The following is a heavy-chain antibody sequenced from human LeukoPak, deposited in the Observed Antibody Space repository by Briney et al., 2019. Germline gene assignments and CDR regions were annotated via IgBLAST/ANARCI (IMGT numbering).Heavy chain of an antibody. CDR2: IIPIFGSA. Sequence: GASVKVSCKASRGTFSNYAISWVRQAPGQGLEWMGGIIPIFGSANYAQKFQGRVTITTDESTSTAYMELSSLRSEDTAMYYCASTRYCSSTSCYIKDWFDPWGQGTLVTVSS. V-gene: IGHV1-69*05. CDR3: ASTRYCSSTSCYIKDWFDP. D-gene: IGHD2-2*02. CDR1: RGTFSNYA. J-gene: IGHJ5*02.